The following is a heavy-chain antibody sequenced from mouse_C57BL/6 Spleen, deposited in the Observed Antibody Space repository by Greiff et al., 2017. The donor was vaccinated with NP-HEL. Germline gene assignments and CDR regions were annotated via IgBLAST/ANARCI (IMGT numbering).Heavy chain of an antibody. Sequence: QVQLQQPGAELVMPGASVKLSCKASGYTFTSYWMHWVKQRPGQGLEWIGEIDPSDSYTNYNQKFKGKSTLTVDKSSSTAYMQLSSLTSEDSAVYYCARYQDPSLGSGGSWFAYWGQGTLVTVSA. CDR2: IDPSDSYT. V-gene: IGHV1-69*01. D-gene: IGHD4-1*01. CDR1: GYTFTSYW. CDR3: ARYQDPSLGSGGSWFAY. J-gene: IGHJ3*01.